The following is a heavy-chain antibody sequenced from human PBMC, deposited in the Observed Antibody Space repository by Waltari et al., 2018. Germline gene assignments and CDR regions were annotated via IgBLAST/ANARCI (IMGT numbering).Heavy chain of an antibody. CDR2: IYTSGST. D-gene: IGHD2-15*01. CDR3: ASEGEGGYVDY. CDR1: GGYISSGSYY. V-gene: IGHV4-61*02. Sequence: QVQLQESGPGLVKPSQTLSLTCTVSGGYISSGSYYWSWIRQPAGKGLEWIGRIYTSGSTNYNPSRKSRVTISVDTSKNQFSLKLSSVTAADTAVYYCASEGEGGYVDYWGQGTLVTVSS. J-gene: IGHJ4*02.